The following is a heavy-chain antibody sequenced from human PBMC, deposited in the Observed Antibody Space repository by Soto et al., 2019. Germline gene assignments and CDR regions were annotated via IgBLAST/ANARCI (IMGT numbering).Heavy chain of an antibody. CDR1: GFTFSSYS. J-gene: IGHJ4*02. CDR3: ARDRTDYDILTGYRASYLDY. Sequence: PGGSLRLSCAASGFTFSSYSMNWVRQAPGKGLEWVSYISSSGSTIYYADSVKGRFTISRDNAKNSLYLQMNSLRAEDTAVYYCARDRTDYDILTGYRASYLDYWGQGTLVTVSS. V-gene: IGHV3-48*04. CDR2: ISSSGSTI. D-gene: IGHD3-9*01.